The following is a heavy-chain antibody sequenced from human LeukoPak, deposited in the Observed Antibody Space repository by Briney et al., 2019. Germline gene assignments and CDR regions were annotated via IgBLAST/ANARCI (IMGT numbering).Heavy chain of an antibody. Sequence: GGSLRLSCAASGFTFSDFYMSWIRQAPGKGLEWVSYISSSGSTMYYADSVKGRFTISRDNAQNSLYLQVNSLRAEDTAVYYCTRKNSGWYYFDYWGQGTLVTVSS. CDR2: ISSSGSTM. J-gene: IGHJ4*02. V-gene: IGHV3-11*01. CDR1: GFTFSDFY. D-gene: IGHD6-19*01. CDR3: TRKNSGWYYFDY.